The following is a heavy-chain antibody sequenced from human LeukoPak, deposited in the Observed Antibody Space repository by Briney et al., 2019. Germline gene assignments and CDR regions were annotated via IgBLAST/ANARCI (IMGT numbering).Heavy chain of an antibody. D-gene: IGHD1-26*01. Sequence: HGESLKISCKGSGYSFTDYWIGWVRQMPGKGLEWMGIIYPGDSDTRYSPSFQGHVTISADKSISTGYLQWSSLKAADTAMHYCARPIHRYSGRPDALDFWGQGTMLTVSS. CDR1: GYSFTDYW. CDR2: IYPGDSDT. J-gene: IGHJ3*01. V-gene: IGHV5-51*01. CDR3: ARPIHRYSGRPDALDF.